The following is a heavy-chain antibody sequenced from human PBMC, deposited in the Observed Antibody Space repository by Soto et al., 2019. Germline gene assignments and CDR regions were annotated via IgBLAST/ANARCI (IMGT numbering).Heavy chain of an antibody. V-gene: IGHV3-30-3*01. Sequence: QGQLVESGGGVVQPGRSLRLSCAASGFSLSSYAMHWVRQAPGKGLEWVAVISYAGINKYYADAVKGRFTISRDNSKSTLYLQMNSLIAEDTAVYYCATAGDAVSFEYWGQGTLVTVSS. J-gene: IGHJ4*02. CDR2: ISYAGINK. CDR3: ATAGDAVSFEY. D-gene: IGHD3-16*01. CDR1: GFSLSSYA.